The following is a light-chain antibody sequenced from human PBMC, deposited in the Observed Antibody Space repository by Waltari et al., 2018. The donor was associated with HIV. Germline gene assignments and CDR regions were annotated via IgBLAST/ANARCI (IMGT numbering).Light chain of an antibody. CDR2: ATS. CDR1: QSVGDS. V-gene: IGKV1-16*01. J-gene: IGKJ4*01. Sequence: IRVTQSPLSMSASVSDRVTITCRPDQSVGDSLAWFQHRAGTAPKSLIHATSTLRDGVPRRFNGSGSGTEFTLTIASLQIEDLATYYCQQYSRFPITFGGGTRVQLK. CDR3: QQYSRFPIT.